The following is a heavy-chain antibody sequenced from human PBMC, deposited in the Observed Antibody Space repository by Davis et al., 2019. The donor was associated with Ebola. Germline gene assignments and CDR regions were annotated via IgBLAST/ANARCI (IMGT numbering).Heavy chain of an antibody. J-gene: IGHJ4*02. CDR3: TREEGGATDY. CDR2: IRSKAYGGTT. CDR1: GFTFGDYA. D-gene: IGHD3-16*01. Sequence: GESLKISCTASGFTFGDYAMTWFRQAPGKGLEWVGFIRSKAYGGTTEYAASVKGRFTISRDDSKSIAYLQMNSLKIEDTAVYYCTREEGGATDYWGQGTLVTVSS. V-gene: IGHV3-49*03.